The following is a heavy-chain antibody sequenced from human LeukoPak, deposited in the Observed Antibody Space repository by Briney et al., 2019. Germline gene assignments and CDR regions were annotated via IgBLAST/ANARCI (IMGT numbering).Heavy chain of an antibody. CDR3: AKDRGDTHNSGYFVY. J-gene: IGHJ4*01. CDR2: IYTSGGT. Sequence: SETLSLTCTVSGDSISSGSFYWSWIRQSAEKGLEWIGRIYTSGGTDYNPSLKSRVTISVDTSKNQFSLKLSSVTAADTAVYYCAKDRGDTHNSGYFVYWGHGTLVTVSS. V-gene: IGHV4-61*02. CDR1: GDSISSGSFY. D-gene: IGHD3-10*01.